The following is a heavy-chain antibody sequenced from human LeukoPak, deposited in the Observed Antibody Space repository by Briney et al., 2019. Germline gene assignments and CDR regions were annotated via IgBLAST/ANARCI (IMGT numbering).Heavy chain of an antibody. J-gene: IGHJ4*02. CDR2: ISPGGGTT. Sequence: GGSLRLSCGVSGFAFGSEAMNWVRQSPARGLEWVASISPGGGTTYYADSVKGRFTISRDNSNNTLYVQMSSLRAEDTAVYYCAKGRSDSASWALQIFDNWGQGTLVTVSS. CDR3: AKGRSDSASWALQIFDN. D-gene: IGHD6-13*01. CDR1: GFAFGSEA. V-gene: IGHV3-23*01.